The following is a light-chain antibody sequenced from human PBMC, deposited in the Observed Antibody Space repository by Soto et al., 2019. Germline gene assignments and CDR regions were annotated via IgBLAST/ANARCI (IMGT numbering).Light chain of an antibody. CDR1: QSSSRW. J-gene: IGKJ2*01. Sequence: IQVSQAPATVSASVGDRVTITCRASQSSSRWLAWYQQKPGKAPNLLIYDASSLRTGVPSRFSGSGSGTEFTLIISCLQPEDFATYYCQQYNIYSLTFG. CDR2: DAS. V-gene: IGKV1-5*01. CDR3: QQYNIYSLT.